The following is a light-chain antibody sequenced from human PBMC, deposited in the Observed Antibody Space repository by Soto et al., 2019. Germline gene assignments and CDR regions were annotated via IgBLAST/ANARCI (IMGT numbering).Light chain of an antibody. J-gene: IGKJ2*01. CDR1: QSLLHSNGYNY. Sequence: VVMSQSPLSLPVTPGEPVSISCRSSQSLLHSNGYNYLDWYLQKPGQSPQLVIYLGSNRASGVPDRFSGSGSGTDFTLKISRVEAEDVGLYYCMQALQTPLYTFGQGTKVDIK. CDR2: LGS. V-gene: IGKV2-28*01. CDR3: MQALQTPLYT.